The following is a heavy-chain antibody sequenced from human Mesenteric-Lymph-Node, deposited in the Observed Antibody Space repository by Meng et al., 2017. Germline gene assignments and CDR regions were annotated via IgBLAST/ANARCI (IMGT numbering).Heavy chain of an antibody. V-gene: IGHV4-30-2*01. CDR2: IYHGVNI. D-gene: IGHD3-10*01. J-gene: IGHJ5*02. CDR1: GDSITIGDYS. Sequence: LQDSGSGLVRPAQTLSLTCAVSGDSITIGDYSWTWIRQPPGKGLEWIGYIYHGVNIYYTPSLRSRVTISVDKSRNQFSLKLTSVSAADTAVYYCVRDTRRGGGWFDPWGQGTLVTVSS. CDR3: VRDTRRGGGWFDP.